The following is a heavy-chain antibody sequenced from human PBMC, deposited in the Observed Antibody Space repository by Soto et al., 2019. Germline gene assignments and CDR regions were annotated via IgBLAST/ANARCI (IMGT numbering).Heavy chain of an antibody. Sequence: QVQLVQSGADVKKPGDSMRVSCKASAYTFTGYYIHWVRQAPGQGLEWMGWMNPNNSVTGYAPQFTGRVTMTRDTSINTAYMDLRSLTSDDTAIYYCARDGPGSGNDDFDYWGQGVLVTVSS. CDR3: ARDGPGSGNDDFDY. V-gene: IGHV1-2*02. D-gene: IGHD5-12*01. J-gene: IGHJ4*02. CDR1: AYTFTGYY. CDR2: MNPNNSVT.